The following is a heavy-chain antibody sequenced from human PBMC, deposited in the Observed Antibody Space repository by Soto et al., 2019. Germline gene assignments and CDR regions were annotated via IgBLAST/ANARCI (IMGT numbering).Heavy chain of an antibody. CDR1: GYTFTSYG. J-gene: IGHJ4*02. CDR3: ASGGTSHCPHSLIWCPGSYFDY. CDR2: ISAYNGNT. D-gene: IGHD2-2*01. Sequence: ASVKVSCKASGYTFTSYGISWVRQAPGQGLEWMGWISAYNGNTNYAQKLQGRVTMTTDTSTSTAYMELRSLRSDDTAVYYCASGGTSHCPHSLIWCPGSYFDYWGQGTLVTVSS. V-gene: IGHV1-18*01.